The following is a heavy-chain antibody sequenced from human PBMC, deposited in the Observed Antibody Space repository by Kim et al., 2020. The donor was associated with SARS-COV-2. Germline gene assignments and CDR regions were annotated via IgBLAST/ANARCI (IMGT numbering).Heavy chain of an antibody. CDR3: AKDPRYYYDGSAYYYSPYYFDY. CDR1: GFTFSSYA. V-gene: IGHV3-23*01. J-gene: IGHJ4*02. D-gene: IGHD3-22*01. CDR2: ISGSGGRT. Sequence: GGSLRLSCAASGFTFSSYAMTWVRQAPGKGLECVSGISGSGGRTYYADSVKGRFTISRDNSKNTLYLQMNSLRVEDTAVYYCAKDPRYYYDGSAYYYSPYYFDYWGQGILVTVSS.